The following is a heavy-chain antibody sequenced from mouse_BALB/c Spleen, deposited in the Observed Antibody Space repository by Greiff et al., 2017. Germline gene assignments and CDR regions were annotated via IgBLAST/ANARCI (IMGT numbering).Heavy chain of an antibody. CDR3: ARGTSTMITTGGFAY. D-gene: IGHD2-4*01. CDR1: GYTFTSYV. Sequence: VQLQQSGPELVKPGASVKMSCKASGYTFTSYVMHWVKQKPGQGLEWIGYINPYNDGTKYNEKFKGKATLTSDKSSSTAYMELSSLTSEDSAVYYCARGTSTMITTGGFAYWGQGTLVTVSA. V-gene: IGHV1-14*01. J-gene: IGHJ3*01. CDR2: INPYNDGT.